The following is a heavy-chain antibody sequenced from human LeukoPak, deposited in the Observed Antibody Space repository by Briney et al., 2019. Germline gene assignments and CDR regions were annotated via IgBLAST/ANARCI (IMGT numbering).Heavy chain of an antibody. CDR2: IYSGGSA. CDR3: ARDRGGSWFDP. V-gene: IGHV3-53*01. Sequence: GGSLRLSCAASGFTVSSNYMSWVRQAPGKGLEWVSVIYSGGSAYYADSVKGRFTISRENSKNTLYLQMNSLRAEATAVYYCARDRGGSWFDPWGQGTLVTVPS. D-gene: IGHD3-10*01. CDR1: GFTVSSNY. J-gene: IGHJ5*02.